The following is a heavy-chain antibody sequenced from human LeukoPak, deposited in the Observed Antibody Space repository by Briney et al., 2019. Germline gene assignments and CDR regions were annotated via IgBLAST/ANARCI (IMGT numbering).Heavy chain of an antibody. CDR1: GGSISSGPYY. J-gene: IGHJ6*02. CDR2: ITYSGNT. Sequence: SETLSLTCTVSGGSISSGPYYWIWIRQHPGKGLEWIGYITYSGNTYYYPALNSRVTVSLDASKTQFSLKLSSVTAADTAVYYCARIAYDALDSYYYGMDVWGQGTTVTVSS. V-gene: IGHV4-31*03. D-gene: IGHD3-3*01. CDR3: ARIAYDALDSYYYGMDV.